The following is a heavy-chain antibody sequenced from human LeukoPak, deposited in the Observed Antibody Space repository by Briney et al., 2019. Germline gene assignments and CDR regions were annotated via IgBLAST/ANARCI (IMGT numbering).Heavy chain of an antibody. Sequence: GGSLRLSRAASGFTFSSYSMNWVRQAPGKGLEWVSSISSSSSYIYYADSVKGRFTISRDNAKNSLYLQMNSLRAEDTAVYYCARGGMNDASYLHFDYWGQGTLVTVSS. V-gene: IGHV3-21*01. J-gene: IGHJ4*02. CDR2: ISSSSSYI. D-gene: IGHD3-16*02. CDR1: GFTFSSYS. CDR3: ARGGMNDASYLHFDY.